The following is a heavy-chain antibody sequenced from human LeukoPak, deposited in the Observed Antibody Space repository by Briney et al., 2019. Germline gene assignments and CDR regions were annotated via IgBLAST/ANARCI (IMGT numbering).Heavy chain of an antibody. CDR2: ISAYNGNT. CDR1: GYTFTSYG. Sequence: ASLKVSCKASGYTFTSYGISWVRQAPGQGLEWMGWISAYNGNTNYAQKLQGRVTMTTETSTSTAYMELRSLRSDDTAVYYCARGRPYYYGSGTDPSYYYYYMDVWGKGPTVTVSS. CDR3: ARGRPYYYGSGTDPSYYYYYMDV. D-gene: IGHD3-10*01. J-gene: IGHJ6*03. V-gene: IGHV1-18*01.